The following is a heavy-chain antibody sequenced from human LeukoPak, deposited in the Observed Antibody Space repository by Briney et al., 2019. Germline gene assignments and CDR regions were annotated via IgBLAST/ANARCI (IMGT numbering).Heavy chain of an antibody. CDR3: ARGWDSSGYIEPSHDY. J-gene: IGHJ4*02. CDR1: GGSFSGYY. CDR2: INHSGST. Sequence: SETLSLTCAVYGGSFSGYYWSWIRQPPGKGLEWVGEINHSGSTNYNPSLKSRVTISVDTSKNQFSLKLSSVTAADTAVYYCARGWDSSGYIEPSHDYWGQGTLVTVSS. D-gene: IGHD3-22*01. V-gene: IGHV4-34*01.